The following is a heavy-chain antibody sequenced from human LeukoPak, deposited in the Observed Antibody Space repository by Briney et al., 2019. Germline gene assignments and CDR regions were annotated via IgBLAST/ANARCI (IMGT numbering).Heavy chain of an antibody. D-gene: IGHD3-10*01. CDR1: GFTVSCNY. CDR3: ARDNPNYYGSGSYSPTWYYGMDV. J-gene: IGHJ6*02. CDR2: IYSGGST. Sequence: GGSLRLSCAASGFTVSCNYMSWVRQAPGKGLEWVSVIYSGGSTYYADSVKGRFTISRDNSKNTLYLQMNSLRAEDTAVYYCARDNPNYYGSGSYSPTWYYGMDVWGQGTTVTVSS. V-gene: IGHV3-53*01.